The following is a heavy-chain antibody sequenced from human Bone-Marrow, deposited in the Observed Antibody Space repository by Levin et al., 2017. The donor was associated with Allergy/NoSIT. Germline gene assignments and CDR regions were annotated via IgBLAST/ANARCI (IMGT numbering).Heavy chain of an antibody. D-gene: IGHD2-2*02. V-gene: IGHV3-23*01. Sequence: GGSLRLSCAASGFTFRSYATTWIRQAPGKGLEWVSAISDSGVNTYYADSVKGRFTISRDNSKNTLYLQMNSLRVEDTAVYYCAKILPAAIQSYYYGMDVWGQGTTVTVSS. J-gene: IGHJ6*02. CDR1: GFTFRSYA. CDR2: ISDSGVNT. CDR3: AKILPAAIQSYYYGMDV.